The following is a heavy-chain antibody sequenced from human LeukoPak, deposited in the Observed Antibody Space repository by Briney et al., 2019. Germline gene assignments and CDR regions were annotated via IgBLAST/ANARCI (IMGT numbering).Heavy chain of an antibody. V-gene: IGHV1-8*01. Sequence: ASVRVSCKASGFTFTSDEINWLRQATGQGLEWMGWMNPNSGNTAYAQNFQGRVTMTRDTSISTAFMELSSLRSEDTAVYYCARGPPWRGFDIWGQGTMVTVPS. J-gene: IGHJ3*02. CDR3: ARGPPWRGFDI. CDR2: MNPNSGNT. D-gene: IGHD5-24*01. CDR1: GFTFTSDE.